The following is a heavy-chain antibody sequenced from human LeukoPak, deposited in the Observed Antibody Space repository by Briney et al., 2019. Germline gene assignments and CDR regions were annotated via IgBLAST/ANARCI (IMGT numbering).Heavy chain of an antibody. Sequence: GGSLRLSCAASGFTFDDYAMHWVRQAPGKGLEWVSGISWNSGSIGYADSVKGRFTISRDNAKNSLYLQMNSLRAEDTALYYCAVTRIAVAGRTDYWGQGTLVTVSP. CDR2: ISWNSGSI. J-gene: IGHJ4*02. CDR1: GFTFDDYA. V-gene: IGHV3-9*01. D-gene: IGHD6-19*01. CDR3: AVTRIAVAGRTDY.